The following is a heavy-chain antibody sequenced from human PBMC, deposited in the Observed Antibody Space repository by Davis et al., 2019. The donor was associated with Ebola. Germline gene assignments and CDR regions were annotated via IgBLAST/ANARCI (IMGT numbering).Heavy chain of an antibody. CDR3: AKGGSGWPSDYSYGMGV. Sequence: GESLKISCAASGFTFSSYGMHWVRQAPGKGLEWVAVISYDGSNKYYADSVKGRFTISRDNSKNTLYLQMNSLRVEDTAVYYCAKGGSGWPSDYSYGMGVWGKGKTVTVSS. CDR1: GFTFSSYG. V-gene: IGHV3-30*18. CDR2: ISYDGSNK. J-gene: IGHJ6*04. D-gene: IGHD6-19*01.